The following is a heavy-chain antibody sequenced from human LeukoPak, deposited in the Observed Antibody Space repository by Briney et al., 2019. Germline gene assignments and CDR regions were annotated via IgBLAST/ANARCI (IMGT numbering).Heavy chain of an antibody. CDR1: GYTFTSYG. CDR2: ISAYNGNT. CDR3: ARDHTAYYYGSSGYLDYFDY. V-gene: IGHV1-18*01. Sequence: GASVKVSCKASGYTFTSYGISWVRQAPGQGLEWMGWISAYNGNTNYAQKLQGRVTMTTDTSTSTAYMELRSLRSDDTAVYYCARDHTAYYYGSSGYLDYFDYWGQGTLVTVSS. D-gene: IGHD3-22*01. J-gene: IGHJ4*02.